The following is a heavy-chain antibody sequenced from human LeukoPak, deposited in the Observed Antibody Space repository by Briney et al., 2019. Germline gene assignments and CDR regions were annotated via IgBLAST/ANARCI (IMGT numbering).Heavy chain of an antibody. CDR3: ARERLKSGYKDY. J-gene: IGHJ4*02. V-gene: IGHV4-30-4*01. CDR1: GGSISSGDYY. CDR2: IYYSGST. D-gene: IGHD5-12*01. Sequence: SETLSLTCTVSGGSISSGDYYWSWIRQPPGKGLEWIGYIYYSGSTYYNPSLKSRVTISVDTSKNQFSLKLSSVTAADTAVYYCARERLKSGYKDYWGQGALVTVSS.